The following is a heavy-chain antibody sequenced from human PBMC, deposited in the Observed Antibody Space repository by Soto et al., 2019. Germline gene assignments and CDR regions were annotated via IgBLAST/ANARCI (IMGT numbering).Heavy chain of an antibody. V-gene: IGHV4-59*08. J-gene: IGHJ4*02. CDR2: IYYSGST. Sequence: SETLSLTCTVSGGSISSYYWSWIRQPPGKGLEWIGYIYYSGSTNYNPSLKSRVTISVDTSKNQFSLKLSSVTAADTAVYYCARSYFDYWGQGTLVTVSS. CDR3: ARSYFDY. CDR1: GGSISSYY.